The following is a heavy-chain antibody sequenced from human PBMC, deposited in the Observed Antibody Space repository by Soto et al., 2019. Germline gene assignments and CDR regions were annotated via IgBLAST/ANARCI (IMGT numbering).Heavy chain of an antibody. Sequence: EVQLVESGGGLVQPGGSLRLSCAASGFTFSSYAMHWVRQASGKGLEYVSAITSSGGNTDYGSSVKGRFTISRDNSKNTLYLQMGSLRAEDMAVYYCARRIPFGYGMDVWGQGTTVTVSS. J-gene: IGHJ6*02. CDR1: GFTFSSYA. D-gene: IGHD2-21*01. V-gene: IGHV3-64*01. CDR3: ARRIPFGYGMDV. CDR2: ITSSGGNT.